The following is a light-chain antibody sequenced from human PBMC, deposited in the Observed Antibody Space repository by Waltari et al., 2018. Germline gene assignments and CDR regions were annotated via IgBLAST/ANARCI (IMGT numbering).Light chain of an antibody. J-gene: IGLJ3*02. V-gene: IGLV2-23*02. CDR1: SRDVGTYKF. CDR2: EIN. CDR3: CSYVTGDTWV. Sequence: QSALTPPASVSGSPGQSITISCPGTSRDVGTYKFVSWYQQHPGKAPKLMIYEINQRPSGISNRFSGSKFGNTAVLTISGLQTDDEADYYCCSYVTGDTWVFGGGTRVAVL.